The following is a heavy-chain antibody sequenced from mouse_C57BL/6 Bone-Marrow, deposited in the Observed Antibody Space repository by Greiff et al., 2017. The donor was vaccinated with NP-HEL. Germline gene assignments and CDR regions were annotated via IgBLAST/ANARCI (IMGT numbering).Heavy chain of an antibody. CDR3: ARHYGSTSYAMDY. D-gene: IGHD1-1*01. V-gene: IGHV1-81*01. CDR1: GYTFTSYG. J-gene: IGHJ4*01. Sequence: LQESGAELARPGASVKLSCKASGYTFTSYGISWVKQRTGQGLEWIGEIYPRSGNTYYNEKFKGKATLTADKSSSTAYMELRSLTSEDSAVYFCARHYGSTSYAMDYWGQGTSVTVSS. CDR2: IYPRSGNT.